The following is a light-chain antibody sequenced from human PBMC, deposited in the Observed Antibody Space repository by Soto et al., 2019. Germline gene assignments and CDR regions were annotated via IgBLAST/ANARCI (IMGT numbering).Light chain of an antibody. Sequence: EIVMTQSPLTLSVSPGETATLSCRASLSVTSNLAWYQQKPGQASRLLIYGASTRATGVPARFSGSGSGTQFTLTISSLQSEDFAVYYCQQYNTRRTFGQGTKVEMK. J-gene: IGKJ1*01. CDR1: LSVTSN. CDR3: QQYNTRRT. V-gene: IGKV3-15*01. CDR2: GAS.